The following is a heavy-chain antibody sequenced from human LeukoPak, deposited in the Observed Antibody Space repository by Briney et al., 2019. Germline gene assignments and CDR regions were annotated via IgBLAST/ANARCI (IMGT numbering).Heavy chain of an antibody. V-gene: IGHV1-8*02. CDR3: ARRFPPYYYGSGSYDEYYMDV. D-gene: IGHD3-10*01. CDR1: GYTFTGYY. CDR2: MNPNSGNT. J-gene: IGHJ6*03. Sequence: GASVKVSCKASGYTFTGYYMQWVRQAPGQGLEWMGWMNPNSGNTGYAQKFQGRVTMTRNTSISTAYMELSSLRSEDTAVYYCARRFPPYYYGSGSYDEYYMDVWGKGTTVTVSS.